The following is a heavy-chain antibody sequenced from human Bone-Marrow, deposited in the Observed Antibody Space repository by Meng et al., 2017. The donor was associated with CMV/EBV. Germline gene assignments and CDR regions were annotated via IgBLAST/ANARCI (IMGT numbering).Heavy chain of an antibody. D-gene: IGHD5-18*01. CDR3: ARTLWRHAVY. CDR2: ISSSSSYI. J-gene: IGHJ4*02. Sequence: GGSLRLSCAASGFTVSSNYMSWVRQAPGKGLEWVSSISSSSSYIYYADSVKGRFTISRDNAKNSLYLQMNSLRAEDTAVYYCARTLWRHAVYWGQGTLVTVSS. V-gene: IGHV3-21*01. CDR1: GFTVSSNY.